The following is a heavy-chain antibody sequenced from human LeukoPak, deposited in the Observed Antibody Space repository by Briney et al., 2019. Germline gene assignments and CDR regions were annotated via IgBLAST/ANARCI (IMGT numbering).Heavy chain of an antibody. V-gene: IGHV3-48*01. CDR2: ISSSSSTI. CDR3: ARALLGYSYGPYYFDY. D-gene: IGHD5-18*01. J-gene: IGHJ4*02. CDR1: GFTFSSYS. Sequence: GGSLRLSCAASGFTFSSYSMNWVRQAPGKGLEWVSYISSSSSTIYYADSVKGRFTISRDNAKNSLYLQMNSLRAEDTAVYYCARALLGYSYGPYYFDYWGQGTLVTVSS.